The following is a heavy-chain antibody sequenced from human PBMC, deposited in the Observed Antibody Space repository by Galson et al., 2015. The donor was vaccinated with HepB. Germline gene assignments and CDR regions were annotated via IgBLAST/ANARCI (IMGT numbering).Heavy chain of an antibody. D-gene: IGHD1-20*01. CDR3: ARVRGYNWNDKLPRYFDS. CDR2: ISYDGSNK. Sequence: SLRLSCAASGFTFSSYAMHWVRQAPGKGLEWVAVISYDGSNKYYADSVKGRFTISRDNSKNTLYLQMNSLRAEDTAVYYCARVRGYNWNDKLPRYFDSWGQGTLVTVSS. CDR1: GFTFSSYA. V-gene: IGHV3-30-3*01. J-gene: IGHJ4*02.